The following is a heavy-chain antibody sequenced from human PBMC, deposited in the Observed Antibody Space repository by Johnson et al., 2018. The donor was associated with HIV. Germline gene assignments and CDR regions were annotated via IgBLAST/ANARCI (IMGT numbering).Heavy chain of an antibody. V-gene: IGHV3-20*01. CDR3: ARVRVGAFDI. D-gene: IGHD1-26*01. J-gene: IGHJ3*02. CDR1: GFTFSDYY. CDR2: INWNGDTT. Sequence: VQLVESGGGVVQPGRSLRLSCAASGFTFSDYYMSWVRQAPGKGLEWVSGINWNGDTTGYDDSVKGRFTVSRDNGKNSLYLQMNSLRVEVTAVDECARVRVGAFDIWGQGTMVTVSS.